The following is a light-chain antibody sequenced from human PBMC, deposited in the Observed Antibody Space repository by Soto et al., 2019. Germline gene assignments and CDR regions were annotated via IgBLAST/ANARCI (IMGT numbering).Light chain of an antibody. CDR1: SSDFGIYNG. J-gene: IGLJ1*01. CDR3: SSYTTISTYV. Sequence: QSVLTQPPSVSGSPGQSVTISCTGTSSDFGIYNGVSWYQQPPGTAPKLMIYDVINRPSGVPDRFSGSKSGNTASLTIAGLQAEDEADYYCSSYTTISTYVFGTGTKLTVL. V-gene: IGLV2-18*02. CDR2: DVI.